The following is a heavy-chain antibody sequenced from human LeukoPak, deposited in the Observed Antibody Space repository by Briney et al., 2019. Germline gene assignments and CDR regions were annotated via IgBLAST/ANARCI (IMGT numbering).Heavy chain of an antibody. Sequence: ASVKVSCKASGYTFTGYYMHWVRQAPGQGLEWMGWINPNSGGTNYAQKFQGRVTMTGDTSISTAYMELSRLRSDDTAVYYCARVSEAGPTFYYYGMDVWGQGTTVTVSS. J-gene: IGHJ6*02. CDR3: ARVSEAGPTFYYYGMDV. CDR2: INPNSGGT. V-gene: IGHV1-2*02. D-gene: IGHD6-19*01. CDR1: GYTFTGYY.